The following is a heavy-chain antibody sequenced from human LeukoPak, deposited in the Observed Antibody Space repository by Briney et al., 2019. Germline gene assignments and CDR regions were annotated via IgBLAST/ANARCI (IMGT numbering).Heavy chain of an antibody. V-gene: IGHV1-2*02. J-gene: IGHJ4*02. CDR2: INPNSGGT. CDR3: ARGVATLADPPDY. CDR1: GYTFTGYY. Sequence: GASVKVSCKASGYTFTGYYMHWVRQAPGQGLEWMGWINPNSGGTNYAQKFQGRVTMTRDTSISTAYMELSRLRSDDTAVSYCARGVATLADPPDYWGQGTLVTVSS. D-gene: IGHD5-12*01.